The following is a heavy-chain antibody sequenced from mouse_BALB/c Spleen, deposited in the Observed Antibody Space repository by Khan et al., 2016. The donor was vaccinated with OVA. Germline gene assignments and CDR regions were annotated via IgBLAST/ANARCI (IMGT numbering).Heavy chain of an antibody. J-gene: IGHJ4*01. CDR2: ISYSGST. CDR1: GYSITSNYA. Sequence: EVQLQESGPGLVKPSQSLSLTCTVTGYSITSNYAWNWIRQFPGNKLEWMGYISYSGSTSYTPSLKSRISINLDTSKNQFFLQLNSVTTEATATYCCARGNYYGYAMEYRGQGNSVTVS. CDR3: ARGNYYGYAMEY. D-gene: IGHD1-1*01. V-gene: IGHV3-2*02.